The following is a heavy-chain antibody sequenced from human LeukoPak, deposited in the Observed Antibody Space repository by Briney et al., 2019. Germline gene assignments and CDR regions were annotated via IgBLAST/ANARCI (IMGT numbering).Heavy chain of an antibody. V-gene: IGHV1-3*01. CDR1: GYSFTDYA. D-gene: IGHD4/OR15-4a*01. J-gene: IGHJ4*02. CDR3: AREGVALSLDY. Sequence: ASVKVSCKASGYSFTDYARQWVRQAPGQRLEWMGWINAGNGNTKSSQKFQGRVTFTRDTSATTAYMELSSLRSEDTAVYYCAREGVALSLDYWGQGTLVSVSS. CDR2: INAGNGNT.